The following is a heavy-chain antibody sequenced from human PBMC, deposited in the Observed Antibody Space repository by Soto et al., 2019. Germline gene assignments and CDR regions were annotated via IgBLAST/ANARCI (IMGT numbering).Heavy chain of an antibody. CDR3: AKSVYYDYVWGSYRSPYFDY. J-gene: IGHJ4*02. CDR2: ISGSGGST. V-gene: IGHV3-23*01. D-gene: IGHD3-16*02. Sequence: GGSLRLSCAGSGFTFSSVAMTWIRQPPGKGLEWVSAISGSGGSTYYADSVKGRFTISRDNSKNTLYLQMNSLRAEDTAVYYCAKSVYYDYVWGSYRSPYFDYWGQGTLVTVSS. CDR1: GFTFSSVA.